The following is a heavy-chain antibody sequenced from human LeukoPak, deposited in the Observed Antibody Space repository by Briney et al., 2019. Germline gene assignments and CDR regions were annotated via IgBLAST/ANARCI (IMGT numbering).Heavy chain of an antibody. CDR1: GYTFTGYY. Sequence: ASVKVSCKASGYTFTGYYMHWVRQAPGQGLEWMGWINPNSGGTNYAQKLQGRITMTTDTSTSTAYMGLRSLRSDDTAVYYCARDGHRRYYYDSSGREDAFDIWGQGT. J-gene: IGHJ3*02. D-gene: IGHD3-22*01. CDR2: INPNSGGT. CDR3: ARDGHRRYYYDSSGREDAFDI. V-gene: IGHV1-2*02.